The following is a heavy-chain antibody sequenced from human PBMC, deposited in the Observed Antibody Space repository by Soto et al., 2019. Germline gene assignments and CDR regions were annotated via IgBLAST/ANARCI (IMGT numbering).Heavy chain of an antibody. CDR3: ARGERGYSYGYPHFDY. Sequence: QVQLQESGPGLVKPSQTLSLTCTVSGGSISSGGYYWSWIRQHPGKGLEWIGYIYYSGSTYYNPSLKSGVTISVDTSKNQFSLKLSSVTAADTAVHYCARGERGYSYGYPHFDYWGQGTLVTVSS. D-gene: IGHD5-18*01. V-gene: IGHV4-31*03. J-gene: IGHJ4*02. CDR1: GGSISSGGYY. CDR2: IYYSGST.